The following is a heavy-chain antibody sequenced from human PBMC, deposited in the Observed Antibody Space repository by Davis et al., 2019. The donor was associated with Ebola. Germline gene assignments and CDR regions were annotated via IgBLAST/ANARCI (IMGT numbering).Heavy chain of an antibody. V-gene: IGHV3-23*01. CDR3: TTVTGYGMDV. Sequence: GESLKISCTASGFTFGDYAMSWVRQAPGKGLEWVSDISESGGSTYYADSVKGRFTISRDNSKNTLYLQMNSLRAEDTAVYYCTTVTGYGMDVWGQGTTVTVSS. CDR1: GFTFGDYA. J-gene: IGHJ6*02. CDR2: ISESGGST.